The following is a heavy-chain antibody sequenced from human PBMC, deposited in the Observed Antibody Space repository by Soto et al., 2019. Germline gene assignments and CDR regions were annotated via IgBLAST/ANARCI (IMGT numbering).Heavy chain of an antibody. CDR1: GGFISSGGSS. CDR3: ARAGDSSGPVALGY. V-gene: IGHV4-30-2*01. D-gene: IGHD6-19*01. CDR2: IYHSGST. Sequence: SETLSLTCAVSGGFISSGGSSWNWIRQPPGKGLEWIGYIYHSGSTYYNPSLKSRVTISVDRSKNQFSLKLSSVTAADTAVYYCARAGDSSGPVALGYWGQGTLVSVSS. J-gene: IGHJ4*02.